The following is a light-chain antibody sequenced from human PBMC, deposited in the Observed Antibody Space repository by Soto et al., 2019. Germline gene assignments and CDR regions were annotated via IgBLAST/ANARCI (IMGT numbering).Light chain of an antibody. CDR2: DAS. J-gene: IGKJ2*01. Sequence: EIVLTQSPATLSLSPGERATLSCRASQSVSSYLAWYQQKPGQAPRLLIYDASNSATGIPARFSGSGSGTDFTLTISSLEPEDFAVYYCQLRSNWPPYTFGQGNKLEIK. CDR1: QSVSSY. CDR3: QLRSNWPPYT. V-gene: IGKV3-11*01.